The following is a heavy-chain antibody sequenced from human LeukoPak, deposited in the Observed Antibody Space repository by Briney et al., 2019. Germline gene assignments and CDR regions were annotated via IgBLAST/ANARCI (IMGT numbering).Heavy chain of an antibody. CDR2: INHSGST. CDR1: GGSFSGYY. CDR3: ARRWYSSPKYYYYMDV. Sequence: PSETLSLTCAVYGGSFSGYYWSWIRQPPGKGLEWIGEINHSGSTNYNPSLKSRVTISVDTSKNQFSLKLSSVTAADTAVYYCARRWYSSPKYYYYMDVWGKGTTVTVSS. J-gene: IGHJ6*03. V-gene: IGHV4-34*01. D-gene: IGHD6-13*01.